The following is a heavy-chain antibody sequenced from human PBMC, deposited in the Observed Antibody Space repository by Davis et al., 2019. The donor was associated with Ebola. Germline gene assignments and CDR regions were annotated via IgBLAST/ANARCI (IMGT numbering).Heavy chain of an antibody. D-gene: IGHD5-12*01. V-gene: IGHV5-51*01. CDR1: GYSFTSSW. J-gene: IGHJ4*01. CDR2: IYPGDSDS. CDR3: ARHRLVDKQFDS. Sequence: GESLKISCQGSGYSFTSSWLGWVRQTPGRGLEWMGIIYPGDSDSRYSPSFQGQVTFSVDKSINTAYLQWSRLKASDTAMYYCARHRLVDKQFDSWGQGTLVIVSS.